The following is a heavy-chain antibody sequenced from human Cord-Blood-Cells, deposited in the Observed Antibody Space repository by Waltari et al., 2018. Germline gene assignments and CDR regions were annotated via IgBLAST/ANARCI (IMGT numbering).Heavy chain of an antibody. V-gene: IGHV3-21*01. D-gene: IGHD6-19*01. Sequence: EVQLVESGGGLVKPGGSLRLSCEASGFTFIRYSMNWVRQAPGKGMEWVSSISSSSSYIYYADSVKGRFTISRDNAKNSLYLQMNSLRAEDTAVYYCAKTDSSGNYWGQGTLVTVSS. J-gene: IGHJ4*02. CDR3: AKTDSSGNY. CDR2: ISSSSSYI. CDR1: GFTFIRYS.